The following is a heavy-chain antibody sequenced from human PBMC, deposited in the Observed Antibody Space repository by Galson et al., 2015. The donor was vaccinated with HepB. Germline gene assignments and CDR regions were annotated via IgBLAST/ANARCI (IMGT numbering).Heavy chain of an antibody. J-gene: IGHJ4*02. CDR3: ARGALVGAQSDY. V-gene: IGHV3-21*01. CDR2: ISSSSSYI. D-gene: IGHD1-26*01. CDR1: GFTFSSYS. Sequence: SLRLSCAASGFTFSSYSMNWVRQAPGKGLEWVSSISSSSSYIYYADSVKGRFTISRDNAKNSLYLQMNSLRAEDTAVYYCARGALVGAQSDYWGQGTLVTVSS.